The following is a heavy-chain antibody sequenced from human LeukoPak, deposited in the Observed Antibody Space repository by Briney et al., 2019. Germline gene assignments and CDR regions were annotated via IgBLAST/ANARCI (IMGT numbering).Heavy chain of an antibody. Sequence: GGSLRLSCAASGFTFSSYSMNWVRQAPGKGLEWVSYISTSSTTIYYADSVKGRFTISRDNVKNSLYLQMNSLRVEDTAIYYCARVRYSPYYFDYWGQGTLVTVSS. CDR2: ISTSSTTI. V-gene: IGHV3-48*01. D-gene: IGHD2-15*01. CDR1: GFTFSSYS. CDR3: ARVRYSPYYFDY. J-gene: IGHJ4*02.